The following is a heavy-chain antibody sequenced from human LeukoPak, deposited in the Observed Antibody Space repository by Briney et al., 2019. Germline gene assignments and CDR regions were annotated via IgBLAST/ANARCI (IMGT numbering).Heavy chain of an antibody. CDR1: GFTFDRFT. Sequence: GGSLRLSCAASGFTFDRFTIHWVRQTPGKGLEWVSLINRRGHTFYADSVKGRFTISRDNAKNSLYLQMNSLRAEDTAVYYCARDRNYDGSVYYEDDYFDYWGQGTLVTVSS. V-gene: IGHV3-43*01. J-gene: IGHJ4*02. D-gene: IGHD3-22*01. CDR2: INRRGHT. CDR3: ARDRNYDGSVYYEDDYFDY.